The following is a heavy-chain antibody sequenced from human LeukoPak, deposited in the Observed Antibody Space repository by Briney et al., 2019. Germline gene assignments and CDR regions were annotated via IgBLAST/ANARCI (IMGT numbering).Heavy chain of an antibody. CDR2: INHSGST. V-gene: IGHV4-34*01. D-gene: IGHD2-2*01. J-gene: IGHJ6*04. CDR3: AGGLSGYCPTTTCSF. CDR1: GGSFSAYY. Sequence: SETLSLTCAVYGGSFSAYYWSWIRQPPGKGLEWIGEINHSGSTNYNPSLKSRVTISVDTSKNQFSLKLSSVTAADTAVYYCAGGLSGYCPTTTCSFWGEGTSVTVSS.